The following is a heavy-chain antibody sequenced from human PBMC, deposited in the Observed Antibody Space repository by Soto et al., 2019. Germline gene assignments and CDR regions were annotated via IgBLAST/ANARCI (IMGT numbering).Heavy chain of an antibody. CDR3: ARGLSVWIFGVVIHTWFDP. Sequence: ASVKVSCKASGYTFTSYDINWVRQATGQGLEWMGWMNPNSGNTGYAQKFQGRVTMTRNTSISTAYMELSSLRSEDTSVYYCARGLSVWIFGVVIHTWFDPWGQGTLVTVSS. CDR1: GYTFTSYD. D-gene: IGHD3-3*01. J-gene: IGHJ5*02. V-gene: IGHV1-8*02. CDR2: MNPNSGNT.